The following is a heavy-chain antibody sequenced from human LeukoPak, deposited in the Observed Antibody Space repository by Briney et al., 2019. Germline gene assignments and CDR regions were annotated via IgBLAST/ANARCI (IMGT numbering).Heavy chain of an antibody. CDR3: ARGSPRWFGELLDYFDY. CDR2: IKQDGSEK. V-gene: IGHV3-7*01. D-gene: IGHD3-10*01. Sequence: GGSLRLSCAASGFTFSSYWMSWVRQAPGKGLEWVANIKQDGSEKYYVDSVKGRFTISRDNAKNSLYLQMNSLRAEDTAVYYCARGSPRWFGELLDYFDYWGQGTLVTVSS. CDR1: GFTFSSYW. J-gene: IGHJ4*02.